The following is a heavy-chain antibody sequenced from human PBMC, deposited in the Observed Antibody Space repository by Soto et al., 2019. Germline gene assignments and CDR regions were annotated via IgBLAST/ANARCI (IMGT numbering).Heavy chain of an antibody. CDR1: GFSLSTSGVG. J-gene: IGHJ4*02. V-gene: IGHV2-5*02. CDR3: AHQSRAAPGTLDF. Sequence: QITLKESGSTVVTPTQTLTLTCTFSGFSLSTSGVGVGWLRQPPGKALAWLGIMYCDDDKRYSPSLQSRLTIPKHTSKTQVFLTMTNMAPVDTATYYCAHQSRAAPGTLDFWGQGTLITVSS. CDR2: MYCDDDK. D-gene: IGHD6-13*01.